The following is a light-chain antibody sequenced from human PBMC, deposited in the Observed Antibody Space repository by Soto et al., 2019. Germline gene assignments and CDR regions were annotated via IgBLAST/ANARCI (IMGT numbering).Light chain of an antibody. CDR2: AAS. CDR3: QQLVSYPQ. V-gene: IGKV1-39*01. Sequence: DIQMTQSPSSLSASVGDRVTITCRASQSISSYLNWYQQKPGKAPKLLIYAASSLQSGVPSRFSGSGSGTDFTLTISSLQPEDFATYYCQQLVSYPQFGGGTKVEIK. CDR1: QSISSY. J-gene: IGKJ4*02.